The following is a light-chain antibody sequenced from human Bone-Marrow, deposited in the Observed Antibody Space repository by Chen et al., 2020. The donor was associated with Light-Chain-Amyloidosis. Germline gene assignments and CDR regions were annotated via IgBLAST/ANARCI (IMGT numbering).Light chain of an antibody. J-gene: IGLJ2*01. CDR3: QSADSSGTYEVI. CDR2: RDT. Sequence: ELTQPPSVSVSPGQTARITCSGDDLPTKYAYWYQQKPGQAPVLVIHRDTERPSGISERFSGSSSGTTTTLTISGVQAEDEADYHCQSADSSGTYEVIFGGGTKLTVL. CDR1: DLPTKY. V-gene: IGLV3-25*03.